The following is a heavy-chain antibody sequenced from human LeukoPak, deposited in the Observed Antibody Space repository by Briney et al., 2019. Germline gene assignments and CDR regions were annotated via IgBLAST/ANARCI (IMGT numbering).Heavy chain of an antibody. J-gene: IGHJ4*02. CDR1: GGTFSSYA. CDR2: IIPIFGTA. D-gene: IGHD3-22*01. CDR3: ARFVYYDSSGYYDY. Sequence: GSSVKVSCTASGGTFSSYAISWVRQAPGQGLEWMGGIIPIFGTANYAQKFQGRVTITADESTSTAYMELSSLRSEDTAVYYCARFVYYDSSGYYDYWGQGTLVTVSS. V-gene: IGHV1-69*01.